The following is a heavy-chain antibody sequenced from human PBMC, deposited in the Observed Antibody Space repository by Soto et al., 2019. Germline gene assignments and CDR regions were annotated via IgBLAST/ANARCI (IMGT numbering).Heavy chain of an antibody. Sequence: GGSLRLSCAASGFTFSRYGMHWVRQAPGKGLEWVAVIWYDGSNKYYADSVKGRFTISRDNSKNTLYLQMNSLRAEDTAVYYCARGGYGGPGDYYYGMDVWGQGTTAIVSS. CDR1: GFTFSRYG. CDR2: IWYDGSNK. V-gene: IGHV3-33*01. CDR3: ARGGYGGPGDYYYGMDV. J-gene: IGHJ6*02. D-gene: IGHD4-17*01.